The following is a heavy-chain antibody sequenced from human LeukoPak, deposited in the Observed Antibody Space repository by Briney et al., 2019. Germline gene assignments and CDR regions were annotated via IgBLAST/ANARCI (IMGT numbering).Heavy chain of an antibody. J-gene: IGHJ6*03. CDR3: AGGRDYYDSSGYYVSRYYYYYYMDV. CDR2: INHSGST. V-gene: IGHV4-34*01. CDR1: GGSFSGYY. Sequence: SETLSLTCAVYGGSFSGYYWSWIRQPPGKGLEWIGEINHSGSTNYNPSLKSRVTISADTSKNQFSLKLSSVTAADTAVYYCAGGRDYYDSSGYYVSRYYYYYYMDVWGKGTTVTVSS. D-gene: IGHD3-22*01.